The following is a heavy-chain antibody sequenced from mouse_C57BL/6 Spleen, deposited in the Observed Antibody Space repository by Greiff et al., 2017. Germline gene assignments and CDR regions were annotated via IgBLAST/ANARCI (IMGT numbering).Heavy chain of an antibody. CDR3: ARYYPSNWDSYAMDY. CDR2: INPNNGGT. V-gene: IGHV1-26*01. CDR1: GYTFTDYY. D-gene: IGHD4-1*01. J-gene: IGHJ4*01. Sequence: EVQLQQSGPELVKPGASVKISCKASGYTFTDYYMNWVKQSHGKSLEWIGDINPNNGGTSYNQKFKGKATLTVDKSSSTAYMELRSLTSEDSAVYYCARYYPSNWDSYAMDYWGQGTSVTVSS.